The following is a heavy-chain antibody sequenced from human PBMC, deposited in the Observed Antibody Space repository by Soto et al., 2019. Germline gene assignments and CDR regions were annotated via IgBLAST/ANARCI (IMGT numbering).Heavy chain of an antibody. CDR2: IYYSGST. CDR1: GGSISSGGYS. J-gene: IGHJ3*02. D-gene: IGHD3-22*01. CDR3: ARVLGYYDSSGYYDAFDI. V-gene: IGHV4-30-2*01. Sequence: QLQLQESGSGLVKPSQTLSLTCAVSGGSISSGGYSWSWIRQPPGKGLEWIGYIYYSGSTYYNPYLKSLVTISVARSKNQLSLKLSSVTAADTAVYYCARVLGYYDSSGYYDAFDIWGQGTMVTVSS.